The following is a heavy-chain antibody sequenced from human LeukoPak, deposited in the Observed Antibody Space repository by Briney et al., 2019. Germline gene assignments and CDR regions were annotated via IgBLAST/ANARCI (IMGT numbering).Heavy chain of an antibody. CDR2: IRYDGSDK. D-gene: IGHD3-10*01. CDR3: AKFGLVDF. J-gene: IGHJ4*02. CDR1: GFTFSSYW. Sequence: GGSLRLSCAASGFTFSSYWMSWVRQAPGKGLEWVAFIRYDGSDKYYADSVKGRFTISRDNSKNTLYLQMNSLRAEDTAVYYCAKFGLVDFWGQGTLVTVSS. V-gene: IGHV3-30*02.